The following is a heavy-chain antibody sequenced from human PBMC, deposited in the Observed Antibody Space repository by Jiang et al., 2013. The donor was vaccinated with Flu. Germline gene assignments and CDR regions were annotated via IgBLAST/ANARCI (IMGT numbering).Heavy chain of an antibody. J-gene: IGHJ4*02. CDR3: VTYSSSSPLDS. D-gene: IGHD6-6*01. CDR1: GYNFNSFW. V-gene: IGHV5-51*03. Sequence: QLVESGAEVKKPGESLKISCRASGYNFNSFWIGWVRQMSGKGLEWMGVIYPADSDTRYSPSFQGQVTISADKSTTTAYLRWSSLKASDNAMYYCVTYSSSSPLDSWGQGTLVTVSA. CDR2: IYPADSDT.